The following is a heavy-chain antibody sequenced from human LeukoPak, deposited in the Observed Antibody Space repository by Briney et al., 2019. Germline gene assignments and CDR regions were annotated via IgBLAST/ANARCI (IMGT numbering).Heavy chain of an antibody. J-gene: IGHJ5*02. V-gene: IGHV4-4*02. Sequence: SGTLSLTCAVSGGSISSSNWWIWLRQPPGKGLEWIGEIYHSGGGGTNYNPSLKSRATISIDNAKNSLYLQMNSLRAEDTAVYYCARDLFDSTGGPWDNWFDPWGQGILVTVSS. CDR1: GGSISSSNW. D-gene: IGHD3-22*01. CDR3: ARDLFDSTGGPWDNWFDP. CDR2: IYHSGGGGT.